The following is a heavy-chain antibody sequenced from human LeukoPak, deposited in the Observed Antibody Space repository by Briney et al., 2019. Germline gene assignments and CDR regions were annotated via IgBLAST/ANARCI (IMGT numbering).Heavy chain of an antibody. J-gene: IGHJ4*02. CDR2: ISWNSGSI. Sequence: PGGSLRLSCAASGFTFDDYAMHWVRQAPGKGLEWVSGISWNSGSIGYADSVKGRFTISRDNAKNSLYLQMNSLRAEDTALYYCAKSRTAAGTPYFDYWGQGTLVTVSS. CDR3: AKSRTAAGTPYFDY. CDR1: GFTFDDYA. D-gene: IGHD6-13*01. V-gene: IGHV3-9*01.